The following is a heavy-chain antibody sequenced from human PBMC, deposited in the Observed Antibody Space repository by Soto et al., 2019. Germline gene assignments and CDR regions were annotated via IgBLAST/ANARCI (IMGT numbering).Heavy chain of an antibody. CDR3: ARSRDYYDSSDYSDY. CDR2: IYYSGNT. J-gene: IGHJ4*02. CDR1: GGSISSSSYY. V-gene: IGHV4-39*01. Sequence: SETLSLTCTVSGGSISSSSYYWGWIRQPPGKGLEWIGSIYYSGNTYYNPSLKSRVTISVDTSKNQFSLKLSSVTAADTAVYYCARSRDYYDSSDYSDYWGPGTLVTVSS. D-gene: IGHD3-22*01.